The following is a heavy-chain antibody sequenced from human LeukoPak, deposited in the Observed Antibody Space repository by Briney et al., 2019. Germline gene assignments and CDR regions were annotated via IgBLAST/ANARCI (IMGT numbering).Heavy chain of an antibody. Sequence: PGGSLRLSCGASGFTFSYHWMHWVRQVPGKGLVWVSRIDGGGSSTSYADSVKGRFSISRDNAKSTLYLQMSSLRAEDTAVYYCARGPGSSGGAYVGDYWGQGTLVTVSS. CDR1: GFTFSYHW. D-gene: IGHD3-22*01. V-gene: IGHV3-74*01. CDR2: IDGGGSST. J-gene: IGHJ4*02. CDR3: ARGPGSSGGAYVGDY.